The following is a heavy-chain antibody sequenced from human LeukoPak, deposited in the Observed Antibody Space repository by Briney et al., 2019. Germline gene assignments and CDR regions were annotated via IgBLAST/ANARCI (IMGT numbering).Heavy chain of an antibody. CDR1: GGSISSYY. J-gene: IGHJ4*02. V-gene: IGHV4-59*08. Sequence: PSETLSLTCTVSGGSISSYYWSWIRQPPGKGLEWIGYIYYSGSTNYNPSLKSRVTISVDTSKNQFSLKLSSVTAADTAVYYCARLMDCTYFDYWGQGTLVTVSS. D-gene: IGHD3/OR15-3a*01. CDR2: IYYSGST. CDR3: ARLMDCTYFDY.